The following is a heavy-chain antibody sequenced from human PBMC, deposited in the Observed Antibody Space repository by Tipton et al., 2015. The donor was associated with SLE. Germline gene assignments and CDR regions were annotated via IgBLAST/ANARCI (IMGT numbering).Heavy chain of an antibody. Sequence: QSGPEVKKPGASVKVSCKASGYTFTSYGISWVRQAPGQGLEWMGWISAYNGNTNYAQKFEGRVTMTTDTSAGTAYIEVRSLRSDDTAVYYCARVDQLDYWGQGTLVTVSS. CDR2: ISAYNGNT. CDR3: ARVDQLDY. CDR1: GYTFTSYG. V-gene: IGHV1-18*01. J-gene: IGHJ4*02. D-gene: IGHD1-1*01.